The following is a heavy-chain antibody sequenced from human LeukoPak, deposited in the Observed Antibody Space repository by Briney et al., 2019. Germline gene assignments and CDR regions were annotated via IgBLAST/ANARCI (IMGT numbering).Heavy chain of an antibody. CDR3: ARGGGRSGYYTDY. Sequence: SETLSLTCTVSGGSISSSSYYWSWIRQPAGKGLEWIGRIYTSGSTNYNPSLKSRVTMSVDTSKNQFPLKLSSVTAADTAVYYCARGGGRSGYYTDYWGQGTLVTVSS. D-gene: IGHD3-3*01. J-gene: IGHJ4*02. CDR1: GGSISSSSYY. V-gene: IGHV4-61*02. CDR2: IYTSGST.